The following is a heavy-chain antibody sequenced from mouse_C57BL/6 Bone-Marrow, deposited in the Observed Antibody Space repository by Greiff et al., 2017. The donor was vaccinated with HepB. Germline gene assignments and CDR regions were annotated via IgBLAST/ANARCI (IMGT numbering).Heavy chain of an antibody. D-gene: IGHD1-1*01. CDR3: ARWGLLRDY. V-gene: IGHV1-82*01. J-gene: IGHJ2*01. CDR2: IYPGDGDT. CDR1: GYAFSSSW. Sequence: QVQLKESGPELVKPGASVKISCKASGYAFSSSWMNWVKQRPGKGLEWIGRIYPGDGDTNYNGKFKGKATLTADKSSSTAYMQLSSLTSEDSAVYFCARWGLLRDYWGQGTTLTVSS.